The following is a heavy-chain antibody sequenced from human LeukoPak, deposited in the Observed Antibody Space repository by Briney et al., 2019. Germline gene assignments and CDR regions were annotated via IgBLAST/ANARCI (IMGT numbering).Heavy chain of an antibody. CDR2: IKQDGSEK. CDR3: TREQDREAAATVIGDS. Sequence: GGSLRLSCAASGFTFSSYWMSWVRQAPGKGLEWVANIKQDGSEKYYVDSVKGRFTISRDNAKNSLYLQMNSLRAEDTAVYYCTREQDREAAATVIGDSWGQGTLVTVSS. V-gene: IGHV3-7*01. D-gene: IGHD2-15*01. J-gene: IGHJ4*02. CDR1: GFTFSSYW.